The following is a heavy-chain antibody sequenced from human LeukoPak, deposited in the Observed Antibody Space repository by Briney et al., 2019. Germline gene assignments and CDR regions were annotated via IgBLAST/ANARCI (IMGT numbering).Heavy chain of an antibody. CDR2: ITSSSSYI. CDR3: ASTARFGELGGIDY. V-gene: IGHV3-21*01. D-gene: IGHD3-10*01. Sequence: GESLRLSCAASGFTFSNYNMNWVRLAPGKGLEWASSITSSSSYIYYADSVKGRFTISRDNAKNSLYLQMNSLRAEDTAVYYCASTARFGELGGIDYWGQGTLVTVSS. CDR1: GFTFSNYN. J-gene: IGHJ4*02.